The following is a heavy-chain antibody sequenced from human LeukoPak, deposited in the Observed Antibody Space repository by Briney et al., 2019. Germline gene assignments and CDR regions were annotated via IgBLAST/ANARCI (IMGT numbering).Heavy chain of an antibody. V-gene: IGHV4-59*11. CDR1: GGSISSHY. J-gene: IGHJ5*02. CDR2: IYYSGNT. Sequence: PSETLSLTCTVSGGSISSHYWSWIRQPPGKGLEWIGYIYYSGNTNYNPSLKSRVTISVDTSKNQFSLKLSSVTAADTAVYYCARSLRYYDILTGYSPGGWFDPWGQGTLVTVSS. CDR3: ARSLRYYDILTGYSPGGWFDP. D-gene: IGHD3-9*01.